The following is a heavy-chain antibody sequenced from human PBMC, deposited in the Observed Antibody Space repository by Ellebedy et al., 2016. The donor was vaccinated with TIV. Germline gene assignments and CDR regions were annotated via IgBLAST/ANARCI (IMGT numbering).Heavy chain of an antibody. J-gene: IGHJ4*02. CDR1: GFSVSSIY. V-gene: IGHV3-66*01. D-gene: IGHD3-22*01. Sequence: ESLKISCAASGFSVSSIYMSWVRQAPGKGPEWVSLIYDSGATRYADSVKGRFTISRDNSKNTLYLQMNNLRVEDKAVYYCARGGSGYYWALAYWGQGTLVTVSS. CDR3: ARGGSGYYWALAY. CDR2: IYDSGAT.